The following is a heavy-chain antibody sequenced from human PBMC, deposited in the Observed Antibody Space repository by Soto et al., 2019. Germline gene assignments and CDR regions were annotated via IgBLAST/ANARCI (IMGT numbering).Heavy chain of an antibody. CDR3: AKDSGTPPLDY. D-gene: IGHD3-10*01. CDR1: GFTFSSYG. Sequence: GGSLRLSCAASGFTFSSYGMHWVRQAPGKGLEWVAVISYDGSNKYYADSVKGRFTISRDNSKNTLYLQMNSLRAEDTAVYYCAKDSGTPPLDYWGQGTLVTVSS. V-gene: IGHV3-30*18. CDR2: ISYDGSNK. J-gene: IGHJ4*02.